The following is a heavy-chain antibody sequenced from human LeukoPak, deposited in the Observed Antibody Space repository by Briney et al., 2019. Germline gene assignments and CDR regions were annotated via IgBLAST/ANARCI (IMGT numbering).Heavy chain of an antibody. CDR2: IKQDGSEK. Sequence: PGGSLRLSCAASGFTFSSYWMSWVRHAPGKGLEGVANIKQDGSEKYYVDSVKGRFTISRDNAKNSLYLQMNSLRAEDTAVYYCARGTIAAAGYYYFDYWGQGTQVTVSS. D-gene: IGHD6-13*01. CDR3: ARGTIAAAGYYYFDY. V-gene: IGHV3-7*04. J-gene: IGHJ4*02. CDR1: GFTFSSYW.